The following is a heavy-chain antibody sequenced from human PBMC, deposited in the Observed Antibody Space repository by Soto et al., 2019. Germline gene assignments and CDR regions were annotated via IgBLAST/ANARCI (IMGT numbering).Heavy chain of an antibody. V-gene: IGHV5-10-1*01. CDR1: GYTFTSYW. Sequence: GESLKISCEGSGYTFTSYWITWVRQMPGKGLEWMGRIDPSDSYTNYSPSFQGHVTISADKSISTAYLQWSSLKASDTAMYYCARTRRTTGTAPFDYWGQVTLVTVSS. CDR2: IDPSDSYT. CDR3: ARTRRTTGTAPFDY. J-gene: IGHJ4*02. D-gene: IGHD1-1*01.